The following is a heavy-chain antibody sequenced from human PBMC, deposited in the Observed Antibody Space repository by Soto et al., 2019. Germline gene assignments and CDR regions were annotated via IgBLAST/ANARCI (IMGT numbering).Heavy chain of an antibody. Sequence: QVRLVQSGVEVQKPGASVKVSCKASGYTFSSYVTNWLRQAPGQGLEWMGWIGPYNGNTNYGQNLQGRGTMTTDTSTSRIDMELRSQRSDDTYVYCWAREGGVCESFRYFDYLGQGNLVTVSP. CDR3: AREGGVCESFRYFDY. CDR1: GYTFSSYV. CDR2: IGPYNGNT. V-gene: IGHV1-18*04. J-gene: IGHJ4*02. D-gene: IGHD3-16*02.